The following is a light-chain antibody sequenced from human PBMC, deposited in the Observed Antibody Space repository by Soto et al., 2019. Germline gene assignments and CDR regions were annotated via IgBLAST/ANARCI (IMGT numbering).Light chain of an antibody. CDR3: QQYGSSPRT. Sequence: PGERATLSCRASQSVSSDYLAWFQQRPGQAPRLLIYGASSRATGTPDRFSGSGSGTDFTLTISRLEPEDFAVYYCQQYGSSPRTFGQGTKVDIK. CDR1: QSVSSDY. CDR2: GAS. J-gene: IGKJ1*01. V-gene: IGKV3-20*01.